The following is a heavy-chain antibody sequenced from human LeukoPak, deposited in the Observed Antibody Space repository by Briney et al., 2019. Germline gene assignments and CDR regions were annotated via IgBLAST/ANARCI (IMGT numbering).Heavy chain of an antibody. J-gene: IGHJ4*02. CDR3: AIAAIVGATF. Sequence: SETLSLTCTVSGGSITNYYWNLIRQPPWKGLEWIGYIYYTGSTNFNPSLRRRVTMSVDTSKNQFSLKLSSVTAADTAVYYCAIAAIVGATFWGQGTLVTVSS. V-gene: IGHV4-59*04. CDR2: IYYTGST. CDR1: GGSITNYY. D-gene: IGHD1-26*01.